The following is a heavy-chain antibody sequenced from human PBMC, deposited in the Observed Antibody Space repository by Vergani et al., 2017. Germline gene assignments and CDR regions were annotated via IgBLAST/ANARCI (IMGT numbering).Heavy chain of an antibody. J-gene: IGHJ4*02. D-gene: IGHD4-17*01. Sequence: QVQLVESGGGVVQPGRSLRLSCAASGFTFRSYGMHWVRQAPGKGLEWVAVISYDGSNKYYADSVKGRFTISRDNSKNTLYLQMNSLRAEDTAVYYCAKDGRENSDYGYFDYWGQGTLVTVSS. V-gene: IGHV3-30*18. CDR2: ISYDGSNK. CDR3: AKDGRENSDYGYFDY. CDR1: GFTFRSYG.